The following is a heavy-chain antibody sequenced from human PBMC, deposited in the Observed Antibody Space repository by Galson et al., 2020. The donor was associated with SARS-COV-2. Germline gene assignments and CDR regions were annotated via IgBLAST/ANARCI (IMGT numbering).Heavy chain of an antibody. CDR3: AKDVSLTGAFDY. Sequence: GGSLRLSCAASGFTFDDYAMHWVRQAPGKGLEWVSGISWNSGSIGYADSVKGRFTISRDNAKNSLYLQMNSLRAEDTALYYCAKDVSLTGAFDYWGQGTLVTVSS. CDR2: ISWNSGSI. J-gene: IGHJ4*02. CDR1: GFTFDDYA. V-gene: IGHV3-9*01. D-gene: IGHD7-27*01.